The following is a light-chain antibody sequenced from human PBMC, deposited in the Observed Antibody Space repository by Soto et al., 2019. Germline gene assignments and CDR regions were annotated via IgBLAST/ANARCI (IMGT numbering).Light chain of an antibody. CDR1: SSNIGSNT. CDR2: TND. CDR3: AAWDDSLNGLV. V-gene: IGLV1-44*01. Sequence: QSVLTQPPSASGTPGLRVTISCSGSSSNIGSNTVHWYHQLPGTAPKLLIYTNDQRPSGVPDRFSGSKSGTSASLAISGLQSEDEADYYCAAWDDSLNGLVFGGGTKVTVL. J-gene: IGLJ2*01.